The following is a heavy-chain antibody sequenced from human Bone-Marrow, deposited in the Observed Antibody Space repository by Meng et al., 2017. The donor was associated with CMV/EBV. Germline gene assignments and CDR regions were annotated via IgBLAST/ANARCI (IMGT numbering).Heavy chain of an antibody. CDR2: ISSSSSTI. Sequence: GGSLRLSCAASGFTFSSYSMNWVRQAPGKGLEWVSYISSSSSTIYYADSVKGRFTISRDNAKNSLYLQMNSLRAEDTAVYYCARDDYDFWSGPYYYYYYGMDVWGQGTTVTVSS. CDR3: ARDDYDFWSGPYYYYYYGMDV. D-gene: IGHD3-3*01. V-gene: IGHV3-48*04. CDR1: GFTFSSYS. J-gene: IGHJ6*02.